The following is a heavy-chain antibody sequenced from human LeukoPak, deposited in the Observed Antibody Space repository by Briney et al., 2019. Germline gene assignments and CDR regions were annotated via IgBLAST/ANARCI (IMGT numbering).Heavy chain of an antibody. CDR1: GFSFSDYG. CDR2: IRKDGSHE. D-gene: IGHD2-21*02. V-gene: IGHV3-30*02. J-gene: IGHJ4*02. Sequence: GGSLRLSCGVSGFSFSDYGMHWVRQAPGKGLEWVAFIRKDGSHESYIDSVKGRFTISRDNSNNTLHLHMRSLRVEDTALYYCVKNRLSFFDYWGQGTLVTVSS. CDR3: VKNRLSFFDY.